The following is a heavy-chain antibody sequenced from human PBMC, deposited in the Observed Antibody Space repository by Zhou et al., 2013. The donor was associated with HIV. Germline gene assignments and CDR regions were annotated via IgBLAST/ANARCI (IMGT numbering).Heavy chain of an antibody. J-gene: IGHJ6*02. CDR2: ITPAFGTA. CDR1: GGVLSHA. Sequence: QVSLVQSGPEVRKPGSSVKISCKASGGVLSHALTWVRQAPGQGPEWVGGITPAFGTAESAQKFQGRATITADTSTATVYMELTSLRSDDTAVYYCASPVIRAMVWSQYYFAMDVWGQGTPVTVSS. V-gene: IGHV1-69*14. CDR3: ASPVIRAMVWSQYYFAMDV. D-gene: IGHD3-10*01.